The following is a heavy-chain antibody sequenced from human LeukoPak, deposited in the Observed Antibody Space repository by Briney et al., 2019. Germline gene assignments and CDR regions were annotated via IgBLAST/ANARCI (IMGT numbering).Heavy chain of an antibody. Sequence: PSETLSLTCTVSGGSISSNSYCWGWIRQPPGKGLECIGSICYGGSTYYNPSLKSRVTISVNTSKNQFSLKVTSVTAADTAVYYCARLGGFLTGAEFDYCGQGTLVTVSS. CDR2: ICYGGST. V-gene: IGHV4-39*01. D-gene: IGHD3-9*01. CDR1: GGSISSNSYC. J-gene: IGHJ4*02. CDR3: ARLGGFLTGAEFDY.